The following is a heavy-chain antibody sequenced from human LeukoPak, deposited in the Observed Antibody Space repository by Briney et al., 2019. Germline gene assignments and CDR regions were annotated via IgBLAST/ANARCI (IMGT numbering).Heavy chain of an antibody. D-gene: IGHD4-17*01. J-gene: IGHJ4*02. CDR1: GFTFSDHY. CDR3: VITVTGGY. V-gene: IGHV3-72*01. CDR2: IRNKAKSYST. Sequence: PGGSLRLSCAASGFTFSDHYLDWVRQAPGKGLEWVGRIRNKAKSYSTDYAASVRGRFTMSRDDSKNSLYLQMNSLKIEDTAVYYCVITVTGGYWGQGTLVTVSS.